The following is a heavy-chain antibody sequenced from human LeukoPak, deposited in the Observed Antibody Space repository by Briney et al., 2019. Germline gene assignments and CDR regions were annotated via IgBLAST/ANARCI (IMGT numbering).Heavy chain of an antibody. J-gene: IGHJ3*02. CDR2: INPSSGST. CDR3: ARDDYGGNSHDAFDI. D-gene: IGHD4-23*01. CDR1: GYTFTIYY. V-gene: IGHV1-46*01. Sequence: ASVKVSCKASGYTFTIYYIHWVRQAPGQGLEWMGIINPSSGSTSYAQKFQGRVTMTRDTSTSTAYMELSSLGSEDTAVYYCARDDYGGNSHDAFDIWGQGTVVTVSS.